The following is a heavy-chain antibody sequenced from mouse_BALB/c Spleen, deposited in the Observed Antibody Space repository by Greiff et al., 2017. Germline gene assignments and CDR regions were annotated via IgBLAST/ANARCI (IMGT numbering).Heavy chain of an antibody. D-gene: IGHD2-2*01. CDR1: GFTFSSFG. Sequence: EVQRVESGGGLVQPGGSRKLSCAASGFTFSSFGMHWVRQAPEKGLEWVAYISSGSSTIYYADTVKGRFTISRDNPKNTLFLQMTSLRSEDTAMYYCARGLPSNWGQGTLVTVSA. CDR3: ARGLPSN. CDR2: ISSGSSTI. J-gene: IGHJ3*01. V-gene: IGHV5-17*02.